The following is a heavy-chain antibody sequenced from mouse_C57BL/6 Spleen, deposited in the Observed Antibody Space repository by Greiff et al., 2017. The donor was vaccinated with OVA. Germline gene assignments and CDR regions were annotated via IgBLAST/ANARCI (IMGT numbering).Heavy chain of an antibody. CDR1: GYTFTSYW. CDR2: IDPNSGGT. CDR3: ARGNWDVEGPWFAY. Sequence: QVHVKQPGAELVKPGASVKLSCKASGYTFTSYWMHWVKQRPGRGLEWIGRIDPNSGGTKYNEKFKSKATLTVDKPSSTAYMQLSSLTSEDSAVYYCARGNWDVEGPWFAYWGQGTLVTVSA. D-gene: IGHD4-1*01. V-gene: IGHV1-72*01. J-gene: IGHJ3*01.